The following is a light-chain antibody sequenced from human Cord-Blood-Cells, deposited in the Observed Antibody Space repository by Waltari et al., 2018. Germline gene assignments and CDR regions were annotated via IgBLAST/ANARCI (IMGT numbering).Light chain of an antibody. Sequence: SYELTPPPSVSVSPGQTARITCSGDALPKQYAYWYQQKPGQAPVLVIYKDSERPSGIHERFSGSSSGTTVTLTISGVQAEDEADYYCQSADSSGTWVFGGGTKLTVL. J-gene: IGLJ3*02. CDR2: KDS. CDR1: ALPKQY. CDR3: QSADSSGTWV. V-gene: IGLV3-25*03.